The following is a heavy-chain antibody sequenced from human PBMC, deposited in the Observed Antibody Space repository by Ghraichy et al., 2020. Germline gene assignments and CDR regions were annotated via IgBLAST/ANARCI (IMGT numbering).Heavy chain of an antibody. CDR2: INPNSGGT. CDR1: GYTFTGYY. V-gene: IGHV1-2*02. J-gene: IGHJ4*02. Sequence: ASVKVSCKASGYTFTGYYMHWVRQAPGQGLEWMGWINPNSGGTNYAQKFQGRVTMTRDTSISTAYMELSRLRSDDTAVYYCAREVCSGGSCYYDFDYWGQGTLVTVSS. D-gene: IGHD2-15*01. CDR3: AREVCSGGSCYYDFDY.